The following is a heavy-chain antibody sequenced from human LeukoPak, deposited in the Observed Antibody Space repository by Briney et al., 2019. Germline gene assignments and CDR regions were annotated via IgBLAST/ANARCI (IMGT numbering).Heavy chain of an antibody. CDR2: INHSGST. CDR1: GGSFSGYY. J-gene: IGHJ6*03. D-gene: IGHD3-10*01. V-gene: IGHV4-34*03. CDR3: RVFDSGSQAYFYYMDV. Sequence: SETLSLTCAVYGGSFSGYYWSWIRQPPGKGLEWIGEINHSGSTNYNPSLKSRVTISVDTSKNQFSLKLSSVTAADTAVYYARVFDSGSQAYFYYMDVWGKGTTVTISS.